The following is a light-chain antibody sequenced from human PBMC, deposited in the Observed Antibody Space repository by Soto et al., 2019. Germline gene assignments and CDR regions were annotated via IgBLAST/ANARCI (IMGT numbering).Light chain of an antibody. V-gene: IGKV4-1*01. CDR1: QSVLYSSNNKNY. Sequence: IVLIQFPPSLAVSLGERATINCKSSQSVLYSSNNKNYLAWYQQKPGQPPKLLIYWASTRESGVPDRFSGSGSGTDFTLTISSLQAEDVAVYYCQQYYSTPPAFGQGTKVDIK. CDR3: QQYYSTPPA. CDR2: WAS. J-gene: IGKJ1*01.